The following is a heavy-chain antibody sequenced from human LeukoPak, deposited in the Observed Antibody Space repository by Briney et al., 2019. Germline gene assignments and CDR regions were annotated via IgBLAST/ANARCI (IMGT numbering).Heavy chain of an antibody. CDR3: ARDKTSFDY. CDR2: ISYDGSNK. D-gene: IGHD1-7*01. J-gene: IGHJ4*02. V-gene: IGHV3-30-3*01. CDR1: GFTFSSYA. Sequence: GGSLRLSCAASGFTFSSYAMHWVRQAPGKGLEWVAVISYDGSNKYYADSVKGRFTISRDNSKNTLYLQMNSLRAEDTAVYYCARDKTSFDYWGQGTLVTVSS.